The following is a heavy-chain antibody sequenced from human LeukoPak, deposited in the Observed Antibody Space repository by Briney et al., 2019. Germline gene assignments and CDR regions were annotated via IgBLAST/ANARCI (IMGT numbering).Heavy chain of an antibody. CDR2: IYSGGST. CDR1: GFTVSSNY. J-gene: IGHJ4*02. Sequence: PGGSLRLSCAASGFTVSSNYMSWVRQAPGKGLEWVSVIYSGGSTYYADSVKGRFTISRDNSKNTLYLQMNSLRAEDTAVYYCARGGYCSSTSSSDVWGQGTLVTVSS. D-gene: IGHD2-2*01. V-gene: IGHV3-53*01. CDR3: ARGGYCSSTSSSDV.